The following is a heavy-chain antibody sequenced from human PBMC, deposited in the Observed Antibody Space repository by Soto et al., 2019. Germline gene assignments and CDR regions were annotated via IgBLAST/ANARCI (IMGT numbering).Heavy chain of an antibody. CDR3: ARGAYNDYSHWFDP. CDR2: MNPNIGNA. D-gene: IGHD4-4*01. J-gene: IGHJ5*02. Sequence: QVQLVQSGAEVRKPGASVRVSCKATGYSFTRHDINWLRQAAGQGLEWMGWMNPNIGNAVYAQKFQGRVTMTRNTSITTAYIEVTSLKSEDTAVYFCARGAYNDYSHWFDPWGQGTLVTVSS. CDR1: GYSFTRHD. V-gene: IGHV1-8*01.